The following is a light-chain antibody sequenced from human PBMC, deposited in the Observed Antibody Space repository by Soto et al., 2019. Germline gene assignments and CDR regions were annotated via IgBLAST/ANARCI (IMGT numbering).Light chain of an antibody. CDR3: QQSHSTVT. CDR2: GAK. CDR1: QAISNY. Sequence: DIQMTQSPSFLSASVGDRVTITCRASQAISNYLNWYQQKPGKAPNLLIFGAKTLQSGVPSRFSGSGSGTDFTLTISSLQPEDFATYYCQQSHSTVTFGQGTRLEIK. J-gene: IGKJ5*01. V-gene: IGKV1-39*01.